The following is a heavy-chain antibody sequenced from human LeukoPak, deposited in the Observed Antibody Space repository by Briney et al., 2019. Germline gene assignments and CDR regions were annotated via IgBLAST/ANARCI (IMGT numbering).Heavy chain of an antibody. CDR1: GYTFTGYY. CDR3: ARAEMTTGMDV. J-gene: IGHJ6*02. CDR2: ISAYNGNT. D-gene: IGHD5-24*01. Sequence: ASVKVSCKASGYTFTGYYIHWVRQAPGQGLEWMGWISAYNGNTNYAQKLQGRVTMTTDTSTSTAYMELRSLRSDDTAVYYCARAEMTTGMDVWGQGTTVTVSS. V-gene: IGHV1-18*01.